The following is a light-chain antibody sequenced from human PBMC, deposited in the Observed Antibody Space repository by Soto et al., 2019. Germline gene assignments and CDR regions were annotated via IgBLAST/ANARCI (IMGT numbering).Light chain of an antibody. CDR3: QQYNNWPPWT. Sequence: EIVMTQSPATLSVSPGERATLSCRASQSVGSDLAWYQQKPGQAPRLLIYDASNRATGIPARFSGSGSGTEFTLTISSLQSEDFAVYYCQQYNNWPPWTFGQGTKVDIK. J-gene: IGKJ1*01. CDR1: QSVGSD. V-gene: IGKV3-15*01. CDR2: DAS.